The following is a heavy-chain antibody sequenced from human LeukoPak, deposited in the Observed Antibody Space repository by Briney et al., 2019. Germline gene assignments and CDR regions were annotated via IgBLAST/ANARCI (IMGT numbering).Heavy chain of an antibody. Sequence: GGSLRLSCAASGFTFSSYTMNWVRQAPGKGLEWVSSISSSGSYMYYADSMKGRFTISRDNAKNSLYLQMNSLRAEDTAVYYCARELDAFDIWGQGTKVTVSS. V-gene: IGHV3-21*01. CDR3: ARELDAFDI. J-gene: IGHJ3*02. CDR1: GFTFSSYT. CDR2: ISSSGSYM.